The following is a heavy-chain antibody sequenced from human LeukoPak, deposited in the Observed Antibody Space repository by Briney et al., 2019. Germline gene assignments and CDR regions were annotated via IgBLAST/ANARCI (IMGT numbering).Heavy chain of an antibody. CDR2: INTNTGNP. CDR3: ARFTMVRGVTEYYFDY. J-gene: IGHJ4*02. Sequence: ASVKVSCKASGYTFTSYAMNWVRQAPGQGLEWMGWINTNTGNPTYAQGFTGRFVFSLDTSVSTAYLQISSLKAEDTAVYYCARFTMVRGVTEYYFDYWGQGTLVTVSS. D-gene: IGHD3-10*01. V-gene: IGHV7-4-1*02. CDR1: GYTFTSYA.